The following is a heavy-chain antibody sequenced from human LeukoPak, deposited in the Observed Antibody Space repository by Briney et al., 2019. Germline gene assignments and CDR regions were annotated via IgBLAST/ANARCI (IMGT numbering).Heavy chain of an antibody. D-gene: IGHD3-22*01. Sequence: SETLSLTCAVYGGSFSGYYWSWIRQPPGKGLEWIGEINHSGSTNYNPSLKSRVTISVDTSKNQFSLKLSSVTADDTAVYYCARGPMTSPFFDYWGQGTLVTVSS. CDR1: GGSFSGYY. V-gene: IGHV4-34*01. CDR3: ARGPMTSPFFDY. CDR2: INHSGST. J-gene: IGHJ4*02.